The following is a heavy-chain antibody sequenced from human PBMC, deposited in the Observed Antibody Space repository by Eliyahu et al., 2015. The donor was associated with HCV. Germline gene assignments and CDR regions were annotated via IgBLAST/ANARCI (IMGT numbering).Heavy chain of an antibody. CDR2: INPAADTT. J-gene: IGHJ3*02. D-gene: IGHD5-12*01. CDR1: GYSFTNYF. CDR3: TRDRYEGHSAFEI. Sequence: QVQLVHSGXEVKKPGASVXLSCKASGYSFTNYFIPGVRQAPGQGLEWVGIINPAADTTTYAQKFQGRVTMTSNTSTSTVYMELSSLRSDDTAVYYCTRDRYEGHSAFEIWGQGTMVTVSS. V-gene: IGHV1-46*03.